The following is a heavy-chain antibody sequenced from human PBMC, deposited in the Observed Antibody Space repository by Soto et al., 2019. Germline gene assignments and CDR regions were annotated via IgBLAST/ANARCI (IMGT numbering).Heavy chain of an antibody. Sequence: GGSLRLSCAASGFTFSSYSMHWVRQAPGKGLEWVAIIWYDGSNKYYADSVKGRFTISRDNSKNTLYLQMNSLRAEDTAVYYSARDRRYFDWLGAFDIWGQGTMVTVSS. D-gene: IGHD3-9*01. J-gene: IGHJ3*02. CDR2: IWYDGSNK. V-gene: IGHV3-33*01. CDR1: GFTFSSYS. CDR3: ARDRRYFDWLGAFDI.